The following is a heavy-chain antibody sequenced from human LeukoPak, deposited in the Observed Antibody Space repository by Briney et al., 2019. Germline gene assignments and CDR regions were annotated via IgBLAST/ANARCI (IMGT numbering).Heavy chain of an antibody. Sequence: SETLSLTCTVSGGSISSGGYYWSWIRQHPGKGLEWIGYIYYSGSTYYNPSLKSRVTISVDTSKNQFSLKLSSVTAADTAVYYCARDNYGSPPHYYYGMDVWGQGTTVTVSS. CDR3: ARDNYGSPPHYYYGMDV. CDR1: GGSISSGGYY. D-gene: IGHD3-10*01. V-gene: IGHV4-31*03. CDR2: IYYSGST. J-gene: IGHJ6*02.